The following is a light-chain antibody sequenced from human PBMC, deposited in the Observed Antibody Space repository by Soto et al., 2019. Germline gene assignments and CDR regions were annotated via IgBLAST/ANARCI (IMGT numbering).Light chain of an antibody. CDR3: QQYGTSPFT. CDR1: ERISSNF. J-gene: IGKJ3*01. CDR2: GAS. V-gene: IGKV3-20*01. Sequence: PGERATLSCGASERISSNFLAWYKQRPGQAPRLLIYGASTRASGIPDRFSGSGSGTDFALTISRLEPEDFAVFYCQQYGTSPFTFGPGTTVEIK.